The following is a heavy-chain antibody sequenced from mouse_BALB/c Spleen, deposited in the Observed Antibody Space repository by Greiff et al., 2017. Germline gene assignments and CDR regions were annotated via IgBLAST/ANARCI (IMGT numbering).Heavy chain of an antibody. CDR1: GYTFTSYV. D-gene: IGHD1-2*01. V-gene: IGHV1-14*01. J-gene: IGHJ4*01. Sequence: VQLKQSGPELVKPGASVKMSCKASGYTFTSYVMHWVKQKPGQGLEWIGYINPYNDGTKYNEKFKGKATLTSDKSSSTAYMELSSLTSEDSAVYYCASHPFITTATGAMDYWGQGTSVTVSS. CDR3: ASHPFITTATGAMDY. CDR2: INPYNDGT.